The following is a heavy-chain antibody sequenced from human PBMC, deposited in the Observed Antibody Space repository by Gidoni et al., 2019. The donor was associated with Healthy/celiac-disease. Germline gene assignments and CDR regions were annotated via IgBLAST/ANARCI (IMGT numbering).Heavy chain of an antibody. J-gene: IGHJ6*02. D-gene: IGHD3-10*01. CDR3: ARVSQYYYGSGSYSYYYGMDV. CDR1: GYTFTGYY. Sequence: QVQLVQSGAEVKKPFASVKVSCKASGYTFTGYYMHWVRQAPGQGLEWMGWINPNSGGTNYEQKFQGRVTMTRDTSISTAYMELSRLRSDDTAVYYCARVSQYYYGSGSYSYYYGMDVWGQGTTVTVSS. CDR2: INPNSGGT. V-gene: IGHV1-2*02.